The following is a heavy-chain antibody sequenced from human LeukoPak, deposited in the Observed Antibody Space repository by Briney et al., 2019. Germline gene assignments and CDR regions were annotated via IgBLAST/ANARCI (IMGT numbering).Heavy chain of an antibody. V-gene: IGHV3-33*01. CDR3: ARANGDYAAAFDI. CDR2: IWYDGSNK. Sequence: HPGGSLRLSCAASGFTFSSYGMHWVRQAPGKGLEWVAVIWYDGSNKYYADSVKGRFTIARDNSKNTLYLQMNSLRAEDTAVYYCARANGDYAAAFDIWGQGTMVTVSS. CDR1: GFTFSSYG. D-gene: IGHD4-17*01. J-gene: IGHJ3*02.